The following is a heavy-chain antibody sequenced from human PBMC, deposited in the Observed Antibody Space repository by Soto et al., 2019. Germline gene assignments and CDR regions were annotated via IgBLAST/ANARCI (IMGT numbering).Heavy chain of an antibody. CDR3: ARDRCSSTSCYKYGMDV. Sequence: ASVKVSCKASGYTFTGYYMHWVRQAPGQGLEWMGWINPNSGGTNYAQKFQGRVTMTRDTSISTAYMELSRLRSDDTAVYYCARDRCSSTSCYKYGMDVWGQGTTVTVSS. D-gene: IGHD2-2*02. J-gene: IGHJ6*02. V-gene: IGHV1-2*02. CDR2: INPNSGGT. CDR1: GYTFTGYY.